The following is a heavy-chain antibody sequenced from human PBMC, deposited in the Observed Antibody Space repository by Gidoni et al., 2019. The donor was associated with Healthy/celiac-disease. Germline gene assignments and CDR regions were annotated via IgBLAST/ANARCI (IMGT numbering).Heavy chain of an antibody. D-gene: IGHD3-16*02. CDR1: GYTLTEIS. Sequence: QVQLVQSGAEGKKPGAAVKVSCQVSGYTLTEISMHWVRQAPGKGLEWMGGFDPEDGETIYAQKFQGRVTMTEDTSTDTAYMELSSLRSEDTAVYYCATDLPGVGGVIDPYAFDIWGQGTMVTVSS. CDR3: ATDLPGVGGVIDPYAFDI. CDR2: FDPEDGET. J-gene: IGHJ3*02. V-gene: IGHV1-24*01.